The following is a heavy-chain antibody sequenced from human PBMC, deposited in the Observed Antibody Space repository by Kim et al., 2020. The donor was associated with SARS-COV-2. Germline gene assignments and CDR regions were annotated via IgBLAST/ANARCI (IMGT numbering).Heavy chain of an antibody. D-gene: IGHD3-3*01. J-gene: IGHJ6*03. CDR1: GGSISSNDYY. CDR2: ISYSGRT. V-gene: IGHV4-39*01. CDR3: ARGIFGVVIIPYYYYYMDV. Sequence: SETLSLTCTVSGGSISSNDYYWDWIRQPPGKGLEWIGSISYSGRTYYNPSLKSRVTISVDTSKNQISLKLISVTAADTGVYYCARGIFGVVIIPYYYYYMDVWGKGTTVTVSS.